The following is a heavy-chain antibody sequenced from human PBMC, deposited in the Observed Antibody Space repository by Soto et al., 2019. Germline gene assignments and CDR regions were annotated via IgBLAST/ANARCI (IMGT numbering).Heavy chain of an antibody. V-gene: IGHV3-48*02. CDR3: ARGGRDGYIWPY. CDR2: ISSSSGTI. CDR1: GFTFSSYS. J-gene: IGHJ4*02. D-gene: IGHD3-16*01. Sequence: EVQLVESGGGLIQPGGSLRLSCAASGFTFSSYSMNWVRQAPGKGLEWVSYISSSSGTIYYADSVKGRFTISRDNAKNSLYLQMDSLRDEDTAGYYCARGGRDGYIWPYWGQGTLVTVSS.